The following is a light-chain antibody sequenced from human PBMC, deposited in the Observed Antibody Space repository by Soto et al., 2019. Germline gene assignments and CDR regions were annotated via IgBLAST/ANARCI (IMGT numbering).Light chain of an antibody. J-gene: IGKJ2*01. V-gene: IGKV1-5*03. Sequence: DIQMTQSPSTLSASVGDRVTISCRASQSISGWLAWYQQKPGEAPNLLIYKASSLESGVPSRFSGSGSGTEFTLTISSLQPDDFATYYCQQYNTGPTFGQGTKLEIK. CDR1: QSISGW. CDR3: QQYNTGPT. CDR2: KAS.